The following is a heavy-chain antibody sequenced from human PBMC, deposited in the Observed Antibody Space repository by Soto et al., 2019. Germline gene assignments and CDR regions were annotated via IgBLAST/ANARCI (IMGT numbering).Heavy chain of an antibody. CDR2: IYSGGST. CDR3: ARDRYYYDSSGNYHNYGMDV. D-gene: IGHD3-22*01. Sequence: GVLLGLWCGASGCTVSNNGGSWVRQKPGKGLEWVSVIYSGGSTYYAESVQGRFTISRDNSKNTMYLQMNSLRAEDTAVYYCARDRYYYDSSGNYHNYGMDVCGQGTTVTVYS. V-gene: IGHV3-53*01. CDR1: GCTVSNNG. J-gene: IGHJ6*02.